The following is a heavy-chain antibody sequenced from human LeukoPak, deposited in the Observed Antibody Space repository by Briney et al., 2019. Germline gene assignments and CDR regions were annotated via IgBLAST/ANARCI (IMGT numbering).Heavy chain of an antibody. CDR3: ARDVDMVRGVPDY. V-gene: IGHV3-30-3*01. Sequence: QPGRSLRLSCAASGFTFSSYAMHWVRQAPGKGLEWVAVISYDGSNKYYADSVKDRFTISRDNSKNTLYLQMNSLRAEDTAVYYCARDVDMVRGVPDYWGQGTLVTVSS. D-gene: IGHD3-10*01. J-gene: IGHJ4*02. CDR1: GFTFSSYA. CDR2: ISYDGSNK.